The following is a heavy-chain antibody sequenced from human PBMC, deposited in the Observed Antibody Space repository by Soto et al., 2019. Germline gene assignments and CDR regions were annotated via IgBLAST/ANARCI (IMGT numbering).Heavy chain of an antibody. CDR2: IYSGGST. D-gene: IGHD3-10*01. CDR1: GFTVSSNY. CDR3: AVMDYYGSRSGLDI. J-gene: IGHJ3*02. V-gene: IGHV3-53*01. Sequence: GGSLRLSCAASGFTVSSNYMSWVRQAPGKGLEWVSVIYSGGSTYNADSVKGRFTISRDNSKNTLYLQMSSLRAEDTAVYYCAVMDYYGSRSGLDIWGQGTMVTVSS.